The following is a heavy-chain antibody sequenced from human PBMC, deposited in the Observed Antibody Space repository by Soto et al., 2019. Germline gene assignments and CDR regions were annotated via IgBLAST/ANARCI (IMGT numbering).Heavy chain of an antibody. CDR3: ARVRGYNHYYYYGMDV. D-gene: IGHD5-12*01. Sequence: PSETLSLTCTVSGGSISSGDYYWSWIRQPPGKGLEWIGYIYYSGSTYYNPSLKSRVTISVDTSKNQFSLKLSSVTAADTAVYYCARVRGYNHYYYYGMDVWGQGTTVTVSS. J-gene: IGHJ6*02. CDR2: IYYSGST. V-gene: IGHV4-30-4*01. CDR1: GGSISSGDYY.